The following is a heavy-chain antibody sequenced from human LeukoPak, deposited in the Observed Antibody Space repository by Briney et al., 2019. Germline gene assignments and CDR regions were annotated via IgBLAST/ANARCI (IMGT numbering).Heavy chain of an antibody. CDR1: GFTFGDYA. Sequence: GGPLRLSCTASGFTFGDYAMIWLRQAPGKGREGVGFIRSKAYDGTTEYAASVKGRFTIQRDDSKSIAYLQMNSLKTEDTAVYYCTRDSCYYGSGSYYTGGMDVWGQGTTVTVSS. V-gene: IGHV3-49*03. D-gene: IGHD3-10*01. CDR3: TRDSCYYGSGSYYTGGMDV. CDR2: IRSKAYDGTT. J-gene: IGHJ6*02.